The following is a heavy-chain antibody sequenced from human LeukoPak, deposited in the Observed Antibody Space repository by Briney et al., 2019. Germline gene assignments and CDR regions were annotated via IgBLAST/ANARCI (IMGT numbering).Heavy chain of an antibody. CDR3: AREGGDYSNPFDY. D-gene: IGHD4-11*01. CDR2: IKQDGSEK. V-gene: IGHV3-7*03. CDR1: GFTFSSYW. Sequence: PGGSLRLSCAASGFTFSSYWMSWVRQAPGKGLEWVANIKQDGSEKYYVDSVKGRFTISRDNAKNSLYLQMNSLRAEDTAVYYCAREGGDYSNPFDYWGQGTLVTVSS. J-gene: IGHJ4*02.